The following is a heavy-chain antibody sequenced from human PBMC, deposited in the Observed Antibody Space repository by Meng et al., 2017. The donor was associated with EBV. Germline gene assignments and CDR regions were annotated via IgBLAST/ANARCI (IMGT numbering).Heavy chain of an antibody. Sequence: VRPVQAGAEGKKPGASVKVTCKASGYTFTGYYMHWVRQAPGQGLEWMGRINPNSGGTNYAQKFQGRVTMTRDTSISTAYMELSRLRSDDTAVYYCAKGADLAAAGTFWFDPWGQGTLVTVSS. CDR2: INPNSGGT. CDR1: GYTFTGYY. V-gene: IGHV1-2*06. D-gene: IGHD6-13*01. J-gene: IGHJ5*02. CDR3: AKGADLAAAGTFWFDP.